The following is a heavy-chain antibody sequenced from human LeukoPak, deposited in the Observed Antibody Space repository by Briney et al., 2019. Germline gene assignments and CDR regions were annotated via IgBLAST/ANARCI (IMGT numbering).Heavy chain of an antibody. CDR3: ARTDIVVVPAAKGGHCYFDY. D-gene: IGHD2-2*01. CDR1: GGSISSYY. CDR2: IDYSGST. Sequence: SETLSLTCTVSGGSISSYYWSWIRQPPGKGLEWIGYIDYSGSTNYNPSLKSRVTISLDTSKNQFSLKLSSVTAADTAVYYCARTDIVVVPAAKGGHCYFDYWGQGTLVTVSS. J-gene: IGHJ4*02. V-gene: IGHV4-59*08.